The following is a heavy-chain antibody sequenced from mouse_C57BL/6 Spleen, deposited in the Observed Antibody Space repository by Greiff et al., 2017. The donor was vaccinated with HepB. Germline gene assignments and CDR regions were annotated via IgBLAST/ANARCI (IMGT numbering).Heavy chain of an antibody. J-gene: IGHJ4*01. CDR3: VRQETARDAMDY. D-gene: IGHD3-2*01. CDR1: GFSFNTYA. CDR2: IRSKSNNYAT. Sequence: EVMLAESGGGLVQPKGSLKLSCAASGFSFNTYAMNWVRQAPGKGLEWVARIRSKSNNYATYYADSVKDRFTISRDDSESMLYLQMNNLKTEDTARYYCVRQETARDAMDYWGQGTSVTVSS. V-gene: IGHV10-1*01.